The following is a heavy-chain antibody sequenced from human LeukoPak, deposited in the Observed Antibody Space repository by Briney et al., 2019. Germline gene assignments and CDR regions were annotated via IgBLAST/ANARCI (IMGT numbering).Heavy chain of an antibody. Sequence: GGSLRLSCAASGFTFDDYAMHWVRQAPGKGLEWVSGISWNSGSIGYADSVKGRFTISRDNAKNSLYLQVNSLRAEDTALYYCAKGHVVGATTSGAFDIWGQGTMVTVSS. CDR2: ISWNSGSI. CDR3: AKGHVVGATTSGAFDI. CDR1: GFTFDDYA. V-gene: IGHV3-9*01. D-gene: IGHD1-26*01. J-gene: IGHJ3*02.